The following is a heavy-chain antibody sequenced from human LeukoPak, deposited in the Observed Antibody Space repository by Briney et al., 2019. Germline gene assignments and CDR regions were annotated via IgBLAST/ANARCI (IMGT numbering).Heavy chain of an antibody. CDR3: ARVSSTPARGGYYYYGMDV. CDR2: TRNKANSYTT. J-gene: IGHJ6*02. D-gene: IGHD6-6*01. V-gene: IGHV3-72*01. CDR1: GFTFSDHY. Sequence: PGGSLRLSCAASGFTFSDHYMDWVRQAPGKGLEWVGRTRNKANSYTTEYAASVKGRFTISRDDSKNSLYLQMNSLKTEDTAVYYCARVSSTPARGGYYYYGMDVWGQGTTVTVSS.